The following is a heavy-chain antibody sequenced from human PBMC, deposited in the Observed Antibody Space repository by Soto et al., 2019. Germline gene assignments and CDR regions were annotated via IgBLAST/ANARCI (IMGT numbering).Heavy chain of an antibody. Sequence: QVQLQESGPGLVKPSETLSLTCTVSGGSVSSGSYYWSWIRQPPGKGLEWIGYIYYSGSTNYNPSLKSRVTISVDTSKHQYSLKLSSVTAVDTAVYYCARVVGSSRSLGFDNWGQGTLVTVSS. CDR1: GGSVSSGSYY. V-gene: IGHV4-61*01. CDR2: IYYSGST. J-gene: IGHJ4*02. D-gene: IGHD6-19*01. CDR3: ARVVGSSRSLGFDN.